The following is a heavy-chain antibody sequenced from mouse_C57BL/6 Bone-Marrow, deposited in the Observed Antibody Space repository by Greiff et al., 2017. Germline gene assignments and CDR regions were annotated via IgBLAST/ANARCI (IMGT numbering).Heavy chain of an antibody. V-gene: IGHV5-4*03. CDR1: GFTFSSYA. CDR2: ISDGGSYT. J-gene: IGHJ2*01. D-gene: IGHD2-4*01. Sequence: EVMLVESGGGLVKPGGSLKLSCAASGFTFSSYAMSWVRQTPEKRLEWVATISDGGSYTYYPDNVKGRFTISRDNAKNNLYLQMSHLKSEDTAMYYCERGSYDYDEGFDYWGQGTTLTVSS. CDR3: ERGSYDYDEGFDY.